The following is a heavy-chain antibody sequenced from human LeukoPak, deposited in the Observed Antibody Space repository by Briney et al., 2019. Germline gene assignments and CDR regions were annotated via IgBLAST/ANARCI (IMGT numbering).Heavy chain of an antibody. CDR1: GGSFSGYY. Sequence: SETLSLTCAVYGGSFSGYYWSWLRQPPGKGLEWIGEINHSGSTNYNPSLKSRVTISVDTSKNQFSLKLSSVTAADTAVYYCARTRSGYHKYFQHWGQGTLVTVSS. CDR3: ARTRSGYHKYFQH. D-gene: IGHD3-3*01. V-gene: IGHV4-34*01. CDR2: INHSGST. J-gene: IGHJ1*01.